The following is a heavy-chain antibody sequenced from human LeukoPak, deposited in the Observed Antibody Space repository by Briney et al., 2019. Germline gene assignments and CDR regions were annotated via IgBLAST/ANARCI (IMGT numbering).Heavy chain of an antibody. J-gene: IGHJ5*02. D-gene: IGHD3-10*01. CDR3: ARGGSGSYFSWIDP. CDR2: INPNSGGT. V-gene: IGHV1-2*02. CDR1: GYTFTGYY. Sequence: GASVKVSCKASGYTFTGYYMHWVRQAPGQRLEWMGWINPNSGGTNYAQKFQGRVTMTRDTSISTAYMELSRLRSDDTAVYYCARGGSGSYFSWIDPSGQGNLVTVSS.